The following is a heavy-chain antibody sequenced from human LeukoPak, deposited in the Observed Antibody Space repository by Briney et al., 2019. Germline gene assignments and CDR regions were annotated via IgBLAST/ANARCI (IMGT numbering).Heavy chain of an antibody. D-gene: IGHD3-16*01. CDR1: GFTFSSYS. CDR3: ARHDTGYATTFDTHAFDI. V-gene: IGHV3-21*01. Sequence: PGGSLRLSCAASGFTFSSYSMNWVRQAPGKGLEWVSSISSSSSYIYYADSVKGRFTISRDNAKNSLYLQMNSLRAEDTAVYYCARHDTGYATTFDTHAFDIWGQGTMVTVSS. CDR2: ISSSSSYI. J-gene: IGHJ3*02.